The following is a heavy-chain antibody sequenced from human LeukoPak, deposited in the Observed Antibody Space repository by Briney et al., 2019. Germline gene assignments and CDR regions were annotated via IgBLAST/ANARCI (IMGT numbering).Heavy chain of an antibody. J-gene: IGHJ4*02. V-gene: IGHV3-7*03. CDR3: ARALSG. Sequence: GGSLRLSCAASGFTFSNYWMHWVRQAPGKGLEWVANIKQEGSEKYYVGSVKGRFSISRDNAKNSVYLQMNSLRAEDTAVYYCARALSGWGQGTLVTVSS. D-gene: IGHD1-26*01. CDR1: GFTFSNYW. CDR2: IKQEGSEK.